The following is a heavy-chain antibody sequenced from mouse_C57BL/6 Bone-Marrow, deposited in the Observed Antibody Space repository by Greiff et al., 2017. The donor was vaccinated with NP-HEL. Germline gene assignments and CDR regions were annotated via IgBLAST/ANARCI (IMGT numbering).Heavy chain of an antibody. CDR2: ISTYYGDA. Sequence: QVQLKQSGPELVRPGVSVKISCKGSGYTFTDYAMHWVKQSHAKSLEWIGVISTYYGDASYNQKFKDKATMTVDKSSSTADMERARLTSEDAAGDYGARGGSSLDYWGQGTTLTVSA. J-gene: IGHJ2*01. CDR3: ARGGSSLDY. V-gene: IGHV1-67*01. CDR1: GYTFTDYA. D-gene: IGHD1-1*01.